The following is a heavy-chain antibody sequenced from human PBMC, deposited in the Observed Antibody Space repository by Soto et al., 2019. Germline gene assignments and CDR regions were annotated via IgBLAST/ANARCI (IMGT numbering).Heavy chain of an antibody. CDR2: ISSSSSYI. CDR1: GFTFSSYS. D-gene: IGHD3-3*01. Sequence: GALRLSCAASGFTFSSYSMNWVRQAPGKGLEWVSSISSSSSYIYYADSVKGRFTISRDNAKNSLYLQMNSLRAEDTAVYYCARAFITIFGVVINDAFDIWGQGTMVTVSS. CDR3: ARAFITIFGVVINDAFDI. J-gene: IGHJ3*02. V-gene: IGHV3-21*01.